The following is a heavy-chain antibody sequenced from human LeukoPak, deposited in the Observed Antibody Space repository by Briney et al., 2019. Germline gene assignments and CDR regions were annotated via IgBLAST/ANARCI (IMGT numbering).Heavy chain of an antibody. Sequence: GPLRLSCAASGFTFSSYAMHWVRQAPGKGLEWIGYIHYTGSTDYNPSLKNRLTILVDTSKNQFSLMLTSVTAADTAVYYCARGYGSGSYNNFNRWGQGLLVAVSS. D-gene: IGHD3-10*01. CDR1: GFTFSSYA. V-gene: IGHV4-59*01. CDR2: IHYTGST. J-gene: IGHJ4*02. CDR3: ARGYGSGSYNNFNR.